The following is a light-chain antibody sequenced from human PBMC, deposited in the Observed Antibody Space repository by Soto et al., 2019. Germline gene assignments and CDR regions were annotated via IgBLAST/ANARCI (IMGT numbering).Light chain of an antibody. CDR1: QSINSH. CDR2: DAS. CDR3: QQYSSNFYT. Sequence: DIQMTQSPSTLSASVGDRVTITCRASQSINSHLAWYQQKPGKAPEVLIYDASTLESGVSSRFSGSGSGTKFTLTISNLQPDDFATYFCQQYSSNFYTFGQGTK. J-gene: IGKJ2*01. V-gene: IGKV1-5*01.